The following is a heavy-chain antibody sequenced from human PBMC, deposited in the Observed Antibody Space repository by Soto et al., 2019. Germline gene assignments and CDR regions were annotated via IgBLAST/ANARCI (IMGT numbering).Heavy chain of an antibody. CDR2: ISSSGSTI. Sequence: WGSLRLSCAASGFTFSSYEMNWVRQAPGKGLEWVSYISSSGSTIYYADSVKGRFTISRDNAKNSLYLQMNSLRAEDTAVYYCARPPTYYYDSSGSQAPPYYFDYWGQGTLVTVSS. D-gene: IGHD3-22*01. CDR1: GFTFSSYE. J-gene: IGHJ4*02. CDR3: ARPPTYYYDSSGSQAPPYYFDY. V-gene: IGHV3-48*03.